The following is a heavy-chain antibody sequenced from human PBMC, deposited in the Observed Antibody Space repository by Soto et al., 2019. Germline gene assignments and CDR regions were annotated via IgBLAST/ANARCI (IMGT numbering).Heavy chain of an antibody. CDR1: GGSFSRYS. CDR2: IVPIFGTT. J-gene: IGHJ6*02. CDR3: ARPDEGGYSSDHHYYYALDL. Sequence: QVQLLQSGSEVKKPGSSVKVSCRASGGSFSRYSISWERQAPGQGLEWMGGIVPIFGTTNYAPRFRDRLTITADESTRTAFMELTTLTSDDTAIYYCARPDEGGYSSDHHYYYALDLWGQGTAITVTS. V-gene: IGHV1-69*01. D-gene: IGHD3-22*01.